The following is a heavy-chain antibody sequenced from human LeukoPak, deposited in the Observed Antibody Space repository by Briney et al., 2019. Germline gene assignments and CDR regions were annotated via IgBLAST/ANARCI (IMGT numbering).Heavy chain of an antibody. CDR2: INHSGST. D-gene: IGHD5-18*01. CDR1: GGSFSGYY. V-gene: IGHV4-34*01. Sequence: SETLSLTCAVYGGSFSGYYWSWIRQPPGKGLEWIGEINHSGSTNYNPSLKSRVTISVDTSKNQFSLKLSSVTAADTAVYYCARIQLWPRRYYFDYWGREPWSPSPQ. CDR3: ARIQLWPRRYYFDY. J-gene: IGHJ4*02.